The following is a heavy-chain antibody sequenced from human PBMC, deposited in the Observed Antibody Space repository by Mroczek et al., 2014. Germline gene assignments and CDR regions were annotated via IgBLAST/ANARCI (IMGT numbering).Heavy chain of an antibody. J-gene: IGHJ1*01. CDR1: GFTFDDYA. D-gene: IGHD2-2*01. CDR3: AQGDPYCSSTSCYPYFQH. V-gene: IGHV3-9*01. Sequence: ESGGGLVQPGRSLRLSCAASGFTFDDYAMHWVRQAPGKGLEWVSGISWNSGSIGYADSVKGRFTISRDNAKNSLYLQMNSLRAEDTALYYCAQGDPYCSSTSCYPYFQHWGQGTLVTVSS. CDR2: ISWNSGSI.